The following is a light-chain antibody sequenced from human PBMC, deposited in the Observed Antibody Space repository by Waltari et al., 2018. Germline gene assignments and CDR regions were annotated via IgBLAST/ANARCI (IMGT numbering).Light chain of an antibody. J-gene: IGLJ2*01. CDR1: SGDVGGYNY. V-gene: IGLV2-11*02. CDR3: SSYAGSDTFVV. Sequence: QSALTQPRSVSGSPGQSVTIPCIGNSGDVGGYNYVSWYQHHSGQAHKFNIYDINKRPSGVPELFSGSRSGNTASLTISRLQSEDESDYYCSSYAGSDTFVVLGGGTKVTVL. CDR2: DIN.